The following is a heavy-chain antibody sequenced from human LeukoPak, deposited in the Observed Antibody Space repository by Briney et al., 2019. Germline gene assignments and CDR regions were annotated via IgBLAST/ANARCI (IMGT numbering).Heavy chain of an antibody. J-gene: IGHJ3*02. CDR3: ARDRGGSASHGFDAFDI. CDR1: GFTFSGSA. Sequence: PGGSLRLSCAASGFTFSGSAMHWVRQASGKGLEWVGRIRSKANSYATAYAASVKGRFTISRDDSKNTAYLQMNSLKTEDTAVYYCARDRGGSASHGFDAFDIWGQGTMVTVSS. CDR2: IRSKANSYAT. D-gene: IGHD3-10*01. V-gene: IGHV3-73*01.